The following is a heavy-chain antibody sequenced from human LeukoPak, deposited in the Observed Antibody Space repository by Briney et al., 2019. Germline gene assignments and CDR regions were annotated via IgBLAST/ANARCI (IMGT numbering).Heavy chain of an antibody. V-gene: IGHV1-18*01. CDR2: ISTYNGNT. D-gene: IGHD3-10*01. J-gene: IGHJ6*02. CDR3: ARDGVTMVRGVPYYFYYGMDV. CDR1: LYTFTSYG. Sequence: GASVTVSRKASLYTFTSYGIIWVRQAPGQGLEWMGWISTYNGNTNYAQNLQGRVTMSTDRSTSTAYMELRSLRSDDTAVYYCARDGVTMVRGVPYYFYYGMDVWGQGTTVTVSS.